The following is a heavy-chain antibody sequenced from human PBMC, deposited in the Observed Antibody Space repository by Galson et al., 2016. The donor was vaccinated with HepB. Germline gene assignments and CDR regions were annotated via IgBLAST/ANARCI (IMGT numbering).Heavy chain of an antibody. V-gene: IGHV4-39*01. CDR1: GDSITINPYY. CDR3: AKVYNSGSFYISYVDF. J-gene: IGHJ2*01. Sequence: SETLSLTCTVSGDSITINPYYWGWIRQPPGKGLEWIGIVYYSGTTYYNPFLKSRVAMSVDTSQNQFSLTLTSVTAADSAVYYCAKVYNSGSFYISYVDFWGRGALVTVSS. CDR2: VYYSGTT. D-gene: IGHD3-10*01.